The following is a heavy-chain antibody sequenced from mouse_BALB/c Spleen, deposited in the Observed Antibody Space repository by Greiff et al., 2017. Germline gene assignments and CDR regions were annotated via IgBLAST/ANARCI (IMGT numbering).Heavy chain of an antibody. Sequence: EVKLVESGGGLVKPGGSLKLSCAASGFTFSDYYMYWVRQTPEKRLEWVATISDGGSYTYYPDSVKGRFTISRDNAKNNLYLQMSSLKSEDTAMYYCARDGGKGYFDVWGAGTTVTVSS. CDR3: ARDGGKGYFDV. V-gene: IGHV5-4*02. J-gene: IGHJ1*01. CDR2: ISDGGSYT. CDR1: GFTFSDYY.